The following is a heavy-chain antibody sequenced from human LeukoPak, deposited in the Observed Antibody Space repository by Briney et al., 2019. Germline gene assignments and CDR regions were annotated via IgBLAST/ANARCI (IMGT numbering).Heavy chain of an antibody. CDR1: GFTFSSYG. Sequence: GGSLRLSCAASGFTFSSYGMNWVRQAPGKGLEWVSSISSSSSYIYYADSVKGRFTISRDNAKNSLYLQMNSLRAEDTAVYYCARDTIAVAGTVWFDPWGQGTLVTVSS. D-gene: IGHD6-19*01. CDR2: ISSSSSYI. CDR3: ARDTIAVAGTVWFDP. J-gene: IGHJ5*02. V-gene: IGHV3-21*01.